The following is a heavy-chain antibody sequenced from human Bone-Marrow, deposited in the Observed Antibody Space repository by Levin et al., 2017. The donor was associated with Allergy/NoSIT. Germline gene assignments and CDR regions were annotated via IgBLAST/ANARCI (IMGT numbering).Heavy chain of an antibody. V-gene: IGHV4-30-4*01. CDR2: IFYTGSL. D-gene: IGHD4-17*01. J-gene: IGHJ4*02. CDR1: GVSITNDDFY. Sequence: KTSETLSLTCSVSGVSITNDDFYWSWIRQSPGKGLEWIGYIFYTGSLDYNPSLKSRPTISRDTSTNQLSLLLTSVTVADTAVYFCVRTSGRFPTGYFDYWGQGHLVTVSS. CDR3: VRTSGRFPTGYFDY.